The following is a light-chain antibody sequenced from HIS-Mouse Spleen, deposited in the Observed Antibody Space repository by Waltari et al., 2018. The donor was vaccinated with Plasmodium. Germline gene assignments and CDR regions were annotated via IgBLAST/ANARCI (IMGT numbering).Light chain of an antibody. CDR1: SSGVGSDNL. CDR3: CSYAGSSTHVV. V-gene: IGLV2-23*01. J-gene: IGLJ2*01. CDR2: EGS. Sequence: QSALTQPASVSASPGQSITISCTGTSSGVGSDNLVSWYQQHPGKAPKLMIYEGSKRPSGVSNRFSGSKSGNTASLTISGLQAEDEADYYCCSYAGSSTHVVFGGGTKLTVL.